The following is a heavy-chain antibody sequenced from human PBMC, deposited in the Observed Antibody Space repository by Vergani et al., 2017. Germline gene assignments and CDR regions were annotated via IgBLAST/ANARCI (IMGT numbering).Heavy chain of an antibody. Sequence: EVRLLESGGGLVQPGGSLRLSCVASGFTFSHYSMNWVRQAPGKGLEWVSSISSSSSYIYYADSVKGRFTISRDNAKNSLYLQMNSLRAEDTAVYYCARDLHXDYVWGTYGAFDIWGQGTMVTVSS. CDR3: ARDLHXDYVWGTYGAFDI. V-gene: IGHV3-21*02. CDR2: ISSSSSYI. J-gene: IGHJ3*02. D-gene: IGHD3-16*01. CDR1: GFTFSHYS.